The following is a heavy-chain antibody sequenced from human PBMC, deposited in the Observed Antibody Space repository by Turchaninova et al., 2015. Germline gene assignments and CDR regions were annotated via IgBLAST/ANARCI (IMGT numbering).Heavy chain of an antibody. J-gene: IGHJ4*02. D-gene: IGHD1-20*01. CDR1: GYSISSGYH. V-gene: IGHV4-38-2*01. CDR2: IYRSGIT. Sequence: QVQLQESGPGLVKPSETLSLTWSVPGYSISSGYHWGWIRQPPGKGLEWIWNIYRSGITYYNPSLKSRVSMSVDTSKNQFSLKLSSVIAADTAVYYCARVNWIPDYWGQGTPVTVSS. CDR3: ARVNWIPDY.